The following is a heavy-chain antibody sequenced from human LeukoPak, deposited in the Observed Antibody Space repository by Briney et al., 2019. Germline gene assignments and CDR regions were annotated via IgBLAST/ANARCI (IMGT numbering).Heavy chain of an antibody. J-gene: IGHJ6*03. D-gene: IGHD2-15*01. CDR1: GYTFTSYD. CDR3: TTLGYCSGGSCYELRDDYYYYYMDV. V-gene: IGHV1-8*03. CDR2: MNPNSGNT. Sequence: APVKVSCKASGYTFTSYDINWVRQATGQGLEWMGWMNPNSGNTGYAQKFQGRVTITRNTSISTAYMELSSLRSEDTAVYYCTTLGYCSGGSCYELRDDYYYYYMDVWGKGTTVTVSS.